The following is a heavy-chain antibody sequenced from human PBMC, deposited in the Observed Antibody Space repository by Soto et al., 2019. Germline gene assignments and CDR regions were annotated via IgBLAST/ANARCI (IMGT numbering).Heavy chain of an antibody. CDR1: GYTFTSYG. D-gene: IGHD5-12*01. CDR3: ARGRGYSGYTNWFDP. CDR2: ISAYNGNT. J-gene: IGHJ5*02. V-gene: IGHV1-18*01. Sequence: EASVKVSCKASGYTFTSYGISWVRQAPGQGLEWMGWISAYNGNTNYAQKLQGRVTMTTDTSTSTAYMELRSLRSDDTAVYYCARGRGYSGYTNWFDPWGQGTLVTVSS.